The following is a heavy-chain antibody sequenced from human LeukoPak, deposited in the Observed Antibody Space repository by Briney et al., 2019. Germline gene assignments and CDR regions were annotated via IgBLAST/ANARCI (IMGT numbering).Heavy chain of an antibody. Sequence: SETLSLTCGVHGGSFSGYHWSWIRLRPGKGLEWIGEINHSGSTNYNPSLKSRVTISVDTSKNQFSLKLSSVTAADTAVYYCASGAYFSWGQGTLVTVSS. CDR1: GGSFSGYH. J-gene: IGHJ5*02. CDR2: INHSGST. D-gene: IGHD2-21*01. V-gene: IGHV4-34*01. CDR3: ASGAYFS.